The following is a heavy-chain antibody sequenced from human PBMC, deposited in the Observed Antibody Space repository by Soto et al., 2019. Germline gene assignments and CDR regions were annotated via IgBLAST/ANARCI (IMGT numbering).Heavy chain of an antibody. CDR2: ISGSGGST. V-gene: IGHV3-23*01. CDR3: GKNGYSSSWYESGYYFDY. J-gene: IGHJ4*02. D-gene: IGHD6-13*01. Sequence: GGSLRLSCAASGFTFSSYAMSWVRQAPGKGLEWVSAISGSGGSTYYADSVKGRFTISRDNSKNTLYLQMNSLRAEDTAVYYCGKNGYSSSWYESGYYFDYWGQGTLVTVSS. CDR1: GFTFSSYA.